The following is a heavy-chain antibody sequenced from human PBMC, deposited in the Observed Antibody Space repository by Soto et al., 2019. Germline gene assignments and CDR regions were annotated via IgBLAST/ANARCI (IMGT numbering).Heavy chain of an antibody. V-gene: IGHV1-46*01. CDR1: GYTFTSYY. CDR3: ARVGGAVAGLFYSDY. J-gene: IGHJ4*02. CDR2: INPSGGST. Sequence: ASVKVSCKASGYTFTSYYMHWVRQAPGQGLEWMGIINPSGGSTSYAQKFQGRVTMTRDTSTSTVYMELSSLRSEDTAVYYCARVGGAVAGLFYSDYWGQGTLVTVSS. D-gene: IGHD6-19*01.